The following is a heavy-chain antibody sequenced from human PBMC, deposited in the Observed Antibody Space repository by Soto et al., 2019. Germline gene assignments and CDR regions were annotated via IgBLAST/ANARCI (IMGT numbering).Heavy chain of an antibody. Sequence: QVQLVQSGAEVRKPGSSVRVSCKASGGSFNRHTISWVRQAPGQGLEWMGGIIPIFGTANHAQKFQGRVTIIADESTSTVYMELSSLRSDDTAIYYCARGSHSTYYDFWSGYYYFDYWGQGTLVTVSS. J-gene: IGHJ4*02. CDR2: IIPIFGTA. CDR3: ARGSHSTYYDFWSGYYYFDY. CDR1: GGSFNRHT. D-gene: IGHD3-3*01. V-gene: IGHV1-69*01.